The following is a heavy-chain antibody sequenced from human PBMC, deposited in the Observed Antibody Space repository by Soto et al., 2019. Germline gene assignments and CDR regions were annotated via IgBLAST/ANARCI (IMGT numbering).Heavy chain of an antibody. CDR1: GFSLSTSGVG. CDR3: ALLDPRLRYFDWCFDY. Sequence: SGPTLVNPTQTLTLTCTFSGFSLSTSGVGVGWIRQPPGKALEWLALIYWNDDKRYSPSLKSRLTITKDTSKNQVVLTMTNMDPVDTATYYCALLDPRLRYFDWCFDYWGQGTLVTVSS. D-gene: IGHD3-9*01. V-gene: IGHV2-5*01. CDR2: IYWNDDK. J-gene: IGHJ4*02.